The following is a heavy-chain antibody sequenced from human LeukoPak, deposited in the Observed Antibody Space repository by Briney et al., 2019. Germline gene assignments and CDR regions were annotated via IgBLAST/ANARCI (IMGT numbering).Heavy chain of an antibody. CDR1: GGTFSIYA. CDR3: ARGARDGYNAYYFDY. Sequence: SVKVSCKASGGTFSIYAISWVRQAPGQGLEWMGGIIPIFGTANYAQKFQGRVTITADKSTSTAYMELSSLRSEDTAVYYCARGARDGYNAYYFDYWGQGTLVTVSS. J-gene: IGHJ4*02. D-gene: IGHD5-24*01. V-gene: IGHV1-69*06. CDR2: IIPIFGTA.